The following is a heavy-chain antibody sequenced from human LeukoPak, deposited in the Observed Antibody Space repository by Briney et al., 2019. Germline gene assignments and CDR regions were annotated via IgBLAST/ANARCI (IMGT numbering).Heavy chain of an antibody. Sequence: GGSLRLSCAASGFTFSSYSMNWVRQASGKGLEWVSSISSSSSYIYYADSVKVRFTISRDNAKNSLYLQMNSLRAEDTAVYYCARDYSSPGNFDYWGQGTLVTVSS. CDR3: ARDYSSPGNFDY. V-gene: IGHV3-21*01. J-gene: IGHJ4*02. CDR2: ISSSSSYI. D-gene: IGHD6-13*01. CDR1: GFTFSSYS.